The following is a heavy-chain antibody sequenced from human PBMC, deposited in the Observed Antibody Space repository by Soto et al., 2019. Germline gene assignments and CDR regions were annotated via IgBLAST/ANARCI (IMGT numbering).Heavy chain of an antibody. V-gene: IGHV4-4*07. CDR1: GDFISYYS. Sequence: PSETLSLTCTVSGDFISYYSWAWIRQSAGKGLEWIGRVYSTGTIFYNPSLKSRATMSVDTSKNQFSLKLSSVTAADTAVYYCARDDAPNSDYYEISGAFDIWGQGTMVTVSS. CDR2: VYSTGTI. D-gene: IGHD3-22*01. CDR3: ARDDAPNSDYYEISGAFDI. J-gene: IGHJ3*02.